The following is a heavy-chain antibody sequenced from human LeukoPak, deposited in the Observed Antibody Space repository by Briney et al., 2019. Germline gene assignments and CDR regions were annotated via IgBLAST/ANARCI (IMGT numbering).Heavy chain of an antibody. V-gene: IGHV4-34*01. J-gene: IGHJ6*03. D-gene: IGHD5-12*01. Sequence: SETLSLTCAVYGESFSAYYWSWIRQPPGKGLEWIGEINHSGSTNYNPSLKSRVTISVDTSENQFSLKLSSVTAADTAVYYCARQTRGYSGYEPYYYYMDVWGKGTTVTVSS. CDR1: GESFSAYY. CDR2: INHSGST. CDR3: ARQTRGYSGYEPYYYYMDV.